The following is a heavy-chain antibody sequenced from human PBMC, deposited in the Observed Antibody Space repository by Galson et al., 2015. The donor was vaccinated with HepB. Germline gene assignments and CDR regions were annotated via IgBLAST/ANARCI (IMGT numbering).Heavy chain of an antibody. V-gene: IGHV4-34*01. Sequence: ETLSLTCAVYGGSFSGYYWSWIRQPPGKGLEWIGEINHSGSTNYNPSLKSRVTISVDTSKNQFSLKLSSVTAADTAVYYCARDRDIAESKRPLGHGFYMDVWGKGTTVTVSS. J-gene: IGHJ6*03. CDR3: ARDRDIAESKRPLGHGFYMDV. D-gene: IGHD6-13*01. CDR1: GGSFSGYY. CDR2: INHSGST.